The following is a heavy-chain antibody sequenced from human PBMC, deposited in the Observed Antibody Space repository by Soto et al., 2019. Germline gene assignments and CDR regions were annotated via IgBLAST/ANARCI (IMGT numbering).Heavy chain of an antibody. D-gene: IGHD2-15*01. CDR1: GYTFTSYD. J-gene: IGHJ5*02. CDR2: MNPNSGNT. CDR3: ARGPQSYYCSGGSCYSVPWFDP. V-gene: IGHV1-8*01. Sequence: ASVKVSCKASGYTFTSYDINWVRQATGQGLEWMGWMNPNSGNTGYAQKFQGRVTMTRNTSISTAYMELSSLRSEDTAVYYCARGPQSYYCSGGSCYSVPWFDPWGQGTLVTVSS.